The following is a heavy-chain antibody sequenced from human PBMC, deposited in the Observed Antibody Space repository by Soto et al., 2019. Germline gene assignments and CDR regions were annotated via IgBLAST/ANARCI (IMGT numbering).Heavy chain of an antibody. Sequence: VQLVQSGAEVKKPGASVKISCKASGYTFATYGFSWVRQAPGQGLEWMGSISPYNGNTHYVQNYQVRVTMTTDTSTITAFMELRTLTSDDTPVYYCARVPTPTRGDSNKNNGLDPCGQGTLVSVSA. CDR2: ISPYNGNT. J-gene: IGHJ5*02. CDR1: GYTFATYG. CDR3: ARVPTPTRGDSNKNNGLDP. D-gene: IGHD2-15*01. V-gene: IGHV1-18*04.